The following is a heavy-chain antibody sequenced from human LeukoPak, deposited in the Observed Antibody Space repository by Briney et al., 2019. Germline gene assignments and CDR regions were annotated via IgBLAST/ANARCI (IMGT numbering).Heavy chain of an antibody. CDR2: IYPGDSDT. Sequence: GESLQISCKGSGYSFTSYWIGWVRQMPGKGLEWMGIIYPGDSDTRYSPSFQGQVTISADKSISTAYLQWSSLKASDTAMYYCARPVYQLGGHLSRLDPWGQGTLVTVSS. J-gene: IGHJ5*02. CDR1: GYSFTSYW. D-gene: IGHD6-6*01. V-gene: IGHV5-51*01. CDR3: ARPVYQLGGHLSRLDP.